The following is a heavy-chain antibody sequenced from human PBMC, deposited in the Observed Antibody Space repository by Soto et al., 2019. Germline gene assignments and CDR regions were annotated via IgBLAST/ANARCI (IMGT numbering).Heavy chain of an antibody. CDR1: GYTLTELS. V-gene: IGHV1-24*01. CDR2: FDPEDGET. J-gene: IGHJ4*02. D-gene: IGHD2-2*01. CDR3: ATAPSSIVVVPAAPDN. Sequence: GASVKVSCKVSGYTLTELSMHWVRQAPGKGLEWMGGFDPEDGETNDAKKFQGRVTMTEDTATDTAYMELSSLRSEDTAVYYCATAPSSIVVVPAAPDNWGQGTLVTVSS.